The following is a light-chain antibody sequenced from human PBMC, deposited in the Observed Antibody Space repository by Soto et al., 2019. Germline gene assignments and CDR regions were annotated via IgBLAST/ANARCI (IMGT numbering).Light chain of an antibody. V-gene: IGLV2-14*01. Sequence: QSALTQPASVYGSPGQSITISCTGTSSDVGGYNYVSWYQQHPGKAPKLMIYDVSNRPSGVSNRFSGSKSGNTASLTISGLQAEDEADYYCSSYTSSSTPVAFGGGTQLTVL. CDR2: DVS. CDR1: SSDVGGYNY. CDR3: SSYTSSSTPVA. J-gene: IGLJ2*01.